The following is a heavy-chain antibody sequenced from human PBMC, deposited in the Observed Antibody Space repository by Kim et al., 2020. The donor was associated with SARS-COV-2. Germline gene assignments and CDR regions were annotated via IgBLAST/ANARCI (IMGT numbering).Heavy chain of an antibody. CDR2: ISDNGAGT. D-gene: IGHD5-18*01. CDR1: GFNFGSYA. J-gene: IGHJ4*02. Sequence: GGSLRLSCAASGFNFGSYAMSWVRQAPGKGLEWVSGISDNGAGTFYADSVKGRFTISRDNPKNTLYLQMNSLRAEDTAVYYCAKESAAIGTPLFEYWGQGTLVTVS. CDR3: AKESAAIGTPLFEY. V-gene: IGHV3-23*01.